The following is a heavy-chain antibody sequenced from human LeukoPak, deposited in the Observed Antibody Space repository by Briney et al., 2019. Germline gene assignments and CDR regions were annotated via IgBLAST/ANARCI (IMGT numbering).Heavy chain of an antibody. Sequence: ASVKVSRKASGYTFTSYGINWVRQAPGQGLEWMGWISAYNGNTNYAQKLQGRVTMTTDTSTSTAYMELRSLRSDDTAVYYCARDREYSSGWRFDYWGQGTLVTVSS. D-gene: IGHD6-19*01. CDR1: GYTFTSYG. J-gene: IGHJ4*02. CDR2: ISAYNGNT. CDR3: ARDREYSSGWRFDY. V-gene: IGHV1-18*04.